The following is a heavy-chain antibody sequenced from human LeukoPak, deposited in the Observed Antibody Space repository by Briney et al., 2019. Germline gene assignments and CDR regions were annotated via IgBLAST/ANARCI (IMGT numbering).Heavy chain of an antibody. CDR3: ARDLGAGSHYRIDY. CDR1: GFTFSSYW. Sequence: GGSLRLSCAASGFTFSSYWMSWVRQAPGKGLEWVANIKQDGSEKYYVDSVKGRFTISRDNAKNSLYLQMNSLRAEDTAVYYCARDLGAGSHYRIDYWGQGNLVTVSS. V-gene: IGHV3-7*05. D-gene: IGHD3-10*01. CDR2: IKQDGSEK. J-gene: IGHJ4*02.